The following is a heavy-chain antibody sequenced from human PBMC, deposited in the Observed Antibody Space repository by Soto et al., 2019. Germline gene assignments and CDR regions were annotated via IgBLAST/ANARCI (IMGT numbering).Heavy chain of an antibody. Sequence: QVQLQESGPGLVKPSDTLSLSCVVSGYSITTNNWWGWVRQTPGKGLEWIVYTSHRGSTLYNPALGSRAAVSVDTSTNQFFLHLRSVTAVDTAVYYCARVVYGDYMKYLDSWGQGTLVTVSS. J-gene: IGHJ4*02. CDR1: GYSITTNNW. CDR2: TSHRGST. D-gene: IGHD4-17*01. CDR3: ARVVYGDYMKYLDS. V-gene: IGHV4-28*03.